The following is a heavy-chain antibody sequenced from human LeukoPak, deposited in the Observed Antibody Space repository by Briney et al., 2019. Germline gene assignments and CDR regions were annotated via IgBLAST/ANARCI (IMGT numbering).Heavy chain of an antibody. CDR2: ISSSSSSI. J-gene: IGHJ4*02. CDR1: GFTFSTYS. V-gene: IGHV3-48*01. D-gene: IGHD6-13*01. CDR3: AKDRSVSSWYLVAPALDY. Sequence: PGGSLRLSCAASGFTFSTYSMTWVRQAPGKGLEWLSYISSSSSSIYYADSVKGRFTISRDNAKNSLYLQMNSLGAEDTAVYYCAKDRSVSSWYLVAPALDYWGQGTLVTVSS.